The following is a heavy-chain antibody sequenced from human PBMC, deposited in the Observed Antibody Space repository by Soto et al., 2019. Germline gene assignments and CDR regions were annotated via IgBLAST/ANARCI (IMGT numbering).Heavy chain of an antibody. V-gene: IGHV4-59*01. J-gene: IGHJ6*02. CDR3: ARGCYYYYGMDV. Sequence: QVQLQESGPGLVKPSETLSLTCTVSGGSISSYYWSWIRQPPGKGLEWIGYIYYSGSTNYNPSLNSRGTITAVASNNHYSPKLRSVTAADEAVYYCARGCYYYYGMDVWGQGTTVTVSS. CDR1: GGSISSYY. CDR2: IYYSGST.